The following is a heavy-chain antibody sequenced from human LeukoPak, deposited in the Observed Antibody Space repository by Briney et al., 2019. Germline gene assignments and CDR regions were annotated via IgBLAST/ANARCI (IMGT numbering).Heavy chain of an antibody. CDR2: IYHSGST. Sequence: SETLSLTCAVSGYSISSGYYWGWIRQPPGKGLEWIGSIYHSGSTYYNPPLKSRVTISVDTSKNQFSLKLSSVTAADTAVYYCAREVYCGGDCYSHYFDYWGQGTLVTVS. CDR3: AREVYCGGDCYSHYFDY. V-gene: IGHV4-38-2*01. CDR1: GYSISSGYY. D-gene: IGHD2-21*01. J-gene: IGHJ4*02.